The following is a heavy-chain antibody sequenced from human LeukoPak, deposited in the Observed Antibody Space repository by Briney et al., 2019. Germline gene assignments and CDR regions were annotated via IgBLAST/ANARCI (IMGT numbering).Heavy chain of an antibody. V-gene: IGHV4-59*01. CDR2: IYYSGST. CDR1: GGSISSYY. CDR3: ARDRGYSSSWYAEDYYYYMDV. D-gene: IGHD6-13*01. Sequence: SETLSLTCTVSGGSISSYYWSWIRQPPGKGLEWIGYIYYSGSTNYNPSLKSRVTISVDTSKNQFSLKLSSVTAADTAVYYCARDRGYSSSWYAEDYYYYMDVWGKGTTVTVSS. J-gene: IGHJ6*03.